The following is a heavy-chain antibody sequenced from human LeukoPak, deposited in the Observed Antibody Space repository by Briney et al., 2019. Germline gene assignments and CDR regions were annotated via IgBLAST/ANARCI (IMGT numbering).Heavy chain of an antibody. CDR2: IYYSGST. CDR1: GGSISSYY. CDR3: ARAGTAKYYYYGMDV. V-gene: IGHV4-59*01. J-gene: IGHJ6*02. Sequence: PSETLSLTCTVSGGSISSYYWSWIRQPPGKGLEWIGNIYYSGSTNNNPSLKSRVTISVDTSRNQFSLKLSSVTATDTAVYYCARAGTAKYYYYGMDVWGQGTTVTVSS. D-gene: IGHD2-21*02.